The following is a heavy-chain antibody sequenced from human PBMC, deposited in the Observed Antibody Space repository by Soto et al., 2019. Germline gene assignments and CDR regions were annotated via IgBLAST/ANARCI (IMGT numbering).Heavy chain of an antibody. CDR1: GFTFSSYA. J-gene: IGHJ4*02. CDR2: ISFDGSNK. CDR3: ARAPPPRRYYFDY. Sequence: QVQLVESGGGVVQPGRSLRLSCAASGFTFSSYAMHWVRQAPGKGLEWVAVISFDGSNKYYADSVKGRFTISRDNSKNTLYLQMNSLRGEDTAVYYCARAPPPRRYYFDYWGQGTLVTVSS. V-gene: IGHV3-30-3*01. D-gene: IGHD4-17*01.